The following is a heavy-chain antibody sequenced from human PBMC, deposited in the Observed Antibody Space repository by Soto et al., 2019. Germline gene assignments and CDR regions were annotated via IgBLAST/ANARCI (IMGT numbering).Heavy chain of an antibody. CDR1: GFTFSSYA. D-gene: IGHD3-3*01. V-gene: IGHV3-23*01. CDR2: ISGSGGST. Sequence: PGGSLRLSCAASGFTFSSYAMSWVRQAPGKGLEWASAISGSGGSTYYADSVKGRFTISRDNSKNTLYLQMNSLRAEDTAVYYCAKVHEVTIFGVVKDYYGMDVWGQGTTVTVSS. CDR3: AKVHEVTIFGVVKDYYGMDV. J-gene: IGHJ6*02.